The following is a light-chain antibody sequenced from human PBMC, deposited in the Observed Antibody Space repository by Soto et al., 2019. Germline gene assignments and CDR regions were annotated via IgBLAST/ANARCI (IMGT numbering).Light chain of an antibody. CDR2: EVT. Sequence: QSVLTQPPSASGSPGQSVTISCTGTSSDVGGYKYVSWYQHHPGKAPKVVIYEVTKRPSGVPDRFSGSQSGNTASLTVSGLQAEDEADYSCSSYGGTNNVVFGGGTKLTV. J-gene: IGLJ2*01. CDR3: SSYGGTNNVV. CDR1: SSDVGGYKY. V-gene: IGLV2-8*01.